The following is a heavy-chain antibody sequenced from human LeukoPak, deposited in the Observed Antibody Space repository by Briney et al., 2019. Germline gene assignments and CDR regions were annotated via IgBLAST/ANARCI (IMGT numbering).Heavy chain of an antibody. CDR1: GGSISSHY. V-gene: IGHV4-59*08. CDR3: ARHTSNYFDH. J-gene: IGHJ4*02. Sequence: SETLSLTCIVSGGSISSHYWSWIRQSPGKGLEWIGYIYHSGSTKYNPSLKSRVTISVDTSRNQFFLNIDSVTVADTAVYFCARHTSNYFDHWGQGTLVTVSS. CDR2: IYHSGST.